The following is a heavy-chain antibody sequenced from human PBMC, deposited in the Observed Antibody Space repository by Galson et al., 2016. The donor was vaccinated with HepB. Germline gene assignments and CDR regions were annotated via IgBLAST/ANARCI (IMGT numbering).Heavy chain of an antibody. CDR3: ARRSLGIIRDAFDI. CDR2: IYPGDSDT. CDR1: GYSFTRNW. Sequence: QSGAEVKKPGESLKISCKGSGYSFTRNWIGWVRQMPGKGLEWMGIIYPGDSDTSYIPSFQGQVTISADKSISTAYLQWSSLKASDTAMFFCARRSLGIIRDAFDIWGQGTMVTVSS. J-gene: IGHJ3*02. V-gene: IGHV5-51*01. D-gene: IGHD7-27*01.